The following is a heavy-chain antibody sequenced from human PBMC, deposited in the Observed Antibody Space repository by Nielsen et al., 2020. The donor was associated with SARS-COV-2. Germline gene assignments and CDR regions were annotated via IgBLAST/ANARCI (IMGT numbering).Heavy chain of an antibody. CDR2: INPSGGST. CDR1: GYTFTSYY. J-gene: IGHJ5*02. D-gene: IGHD5-18*01. CDR3: ARTWNVDTAMVSWFDP. Sequence: ASVKVSCKASGYTFTSYYMHWVRQAPGQGLEWMGIINPSGGSTSYAQKFQGRVTMTRDTSTSTVYMELSSLRSEDTAVYYCARTWNVDTAMVSWFDPWGQGTLVTVSS. V-gene: IGHV1-46*01.